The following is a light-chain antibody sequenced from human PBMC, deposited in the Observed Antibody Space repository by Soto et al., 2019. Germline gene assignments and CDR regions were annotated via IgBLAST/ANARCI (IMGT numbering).Light chain of an antibody. V-gene: IGLV2-14*03. J-gene: IGLJ1*01. Sequence: QSALTQPASVSGSPGQSITISCTGTSSDVGGYNYVSWYQHHPGKAPKLMIYDVSHRPSGVSNRFSGSKSGNTASLNISGLQAEDEADYYCTSYTSSGTDVFGTGTKVTVL. CDR1: SSDVGGYNY. CDR3: TSYTSSGTDV. CDR2: DVS.